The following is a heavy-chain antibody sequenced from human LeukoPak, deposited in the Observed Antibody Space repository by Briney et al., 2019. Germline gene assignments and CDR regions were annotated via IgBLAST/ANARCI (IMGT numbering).Heavy chain of an antibody. CDR1: GYTFTGYY. J-gene: IGHJ6*03. D-gene: IGHD2-15*01. CDR2: INPNSGGT. CDR3: ARGAGSTSVYYYMDV. V-gene: IGHV1-2*02. Sequence: ASVKVSCKASGYTFTGYYMHWVRQAPGQRLEWMGWINPNSGGTNYAQKFQGRVTMTRDTSISTAYMELSSLRSEDTAVYYCARGAGSTSVYYYMDVWGKGTTVTVSS.